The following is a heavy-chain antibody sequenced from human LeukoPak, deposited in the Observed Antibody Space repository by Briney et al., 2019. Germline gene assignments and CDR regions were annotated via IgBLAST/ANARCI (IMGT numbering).Heavy chain of an antibody. CDR1: GGTFSSYA. Sequence: GASVKVSCKASGGTFSSYAISWVRQAPGQGLEWMGGIIPIFGTANYAQKFQGRVTITTDESTSTAYMELSSLRSEDTAVYYCAKLTTGSSLNYYYMGVWGKGTTVTVSS. CDR3: AKLTTGSSLNYYYMGV. D-gene: IGHD4-11*01. J-gene: IGHJ6*03. V-gene: IGHV1-69*05. CDR2: IIPIFGTA.